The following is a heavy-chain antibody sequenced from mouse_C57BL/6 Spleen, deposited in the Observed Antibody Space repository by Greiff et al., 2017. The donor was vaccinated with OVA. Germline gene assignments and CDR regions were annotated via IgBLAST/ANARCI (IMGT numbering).Heavy chain of an antibody. CDR1: GYTFTSYD. J-gene: IGHJ2*01. D-gene: IGHD2-1*01. CDR2: IYPSDGST. V-gene: IGHV1-85*01. CDR3: AKWGNSYYFDD. Sequence: VQLVESGPELVKPGASVTLSCKASGYTFTSYDINWVTPRPGPGLEWIGWIYPSDGSTKYNEKFKGKATLTVDTSASTAYMELHSLTSEDAAVYFWAKWGNSYYFDDWGKGTTLTVSA.